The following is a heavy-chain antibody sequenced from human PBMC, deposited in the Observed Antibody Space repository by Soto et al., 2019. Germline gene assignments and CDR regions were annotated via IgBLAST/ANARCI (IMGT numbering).Heavy chain of an antibody. D-gene: IGHD2-15*01. V-gene: IGHV3-23*01. CDR3: AKIALGYCSGGSCYLYYFDY. CDR2: ISGSGGST. J-gene: IGHJ4*02. CDR1: GFTFSSYA. Sequence: GWSLRLSCAASGFTFSSYAMSWVRQAPGKGLEWVSAISGSGGSTYYADSVKGRFTISRDNSKNTLYLQMNSLRAEDTAVYYCAKIALGYCSGGSCYLYYFDYWGQGTLVTVCS.